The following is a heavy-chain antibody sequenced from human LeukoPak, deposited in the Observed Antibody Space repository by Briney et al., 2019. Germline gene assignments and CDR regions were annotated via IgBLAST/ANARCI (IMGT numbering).Heavy chain of an antibody. V-gene: IGHV3-23*01. CDR3: AKGASYNWNSIDY. Sequence: GGSLRLSCAASGFTFSSYAMSWVRQAPGKGLKWVSAISGGGITTYYADSVEGRFTISRDNSKNTLYLQMNSLRAEDTAVYYCAKGASYNWNSIDYWGQGTLVTVSS. CDR1: GFTFSSYA. D-gene: IGHD1-7*01. CDR2: ISGGGITT. J-gene: IGHJ4*02.